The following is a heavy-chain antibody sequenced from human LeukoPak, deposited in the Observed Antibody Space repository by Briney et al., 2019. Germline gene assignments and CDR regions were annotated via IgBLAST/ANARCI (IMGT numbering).Heavy chain of an antibody. D-gene: IGHD3-10*01. CDR3: ARTLMEQVVRGGFDY. V-gene: IGHV3-74*01. Sequence: GGSLRLSCAASGFTFSSYWMHWVRQAPGKGLVWVSHIDNYGSTTNYADSVKGRFTISRDNSKNTLYLQMDSLRAGDTAVYYCARTLMEQVVRGGFDYWGQGTQVTVSS. J-gene: IGHJ4*02. CDR2: IDNYGSTT. CDR1: GFTFSSYW.